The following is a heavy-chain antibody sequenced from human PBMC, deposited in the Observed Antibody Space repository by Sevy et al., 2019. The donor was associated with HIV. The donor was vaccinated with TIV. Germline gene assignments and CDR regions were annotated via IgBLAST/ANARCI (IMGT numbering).Heavy chain of an antibody. D-gene: IGHD3-10*01. CDR1: GFTFDDYG. CDR3: ARERLTMVRGNDAFDI. Sequence: GGSLRLSCAASGFTFDDYGMSWVRQAPGKGLEWVSGINWNGGSTGYAHSVKGRFTISRDNAKNSLYLQMNSLRAEDTALYYCARERLTMVRGNDAFDIWGQGTMVTVSS. J-gene: IGHJ3*02. V-gene: IGHV3-20*04. CDR2: INWNGGST.